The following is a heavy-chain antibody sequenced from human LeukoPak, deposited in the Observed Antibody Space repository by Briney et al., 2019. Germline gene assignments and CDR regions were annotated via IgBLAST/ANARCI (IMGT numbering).Heavy chain of an antibody. J-gene: IGHJ4*02. V-gene: IGHV1-2*06. CDR2: INPNSGGT. CDR1: GYTFTGYY. D-gene: IGHD3-22*01. Sequence: ASXXVSCKASGYTFTGYYMYWVRQAPGQGLEWMGRINPNSGGTNYAQKFQGRVTMTRDTSISTAYMELSRLRSDDTAVYYCARGSPGYDSSGYYYESQRVFDYWGQGTLVTVSS. CDR3: ARGSPGYDSSGYYYESQRVFDY.